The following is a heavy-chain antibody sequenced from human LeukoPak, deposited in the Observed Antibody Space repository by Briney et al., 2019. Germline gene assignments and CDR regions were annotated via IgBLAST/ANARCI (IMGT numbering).Heavy chain of an antibody. D-gene: IGHD3-10*01. CDR2: ISYDGSDK. CDR1: GFTFSNYA. V-gene: IGHV3-30*04. Sequence: GGSLTLSCAASGFTFSNYAMHWVRQAAGKGLEWVAVISYDGSDKYYTDSVKGRFTISRDSSKNTLYLQMNSLRAEDTAVYYCARDIGYYGSGENDAFDIWGQGTMVTVSS. J-gene: IGHJ3*02. CDR3: ARDIGYYGSGENDAFDI.